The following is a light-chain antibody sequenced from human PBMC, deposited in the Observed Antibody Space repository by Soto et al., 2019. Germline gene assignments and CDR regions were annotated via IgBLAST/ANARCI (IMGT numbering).Light chain of an antibody. CDR1: QTVSSTY. CDR2: GAS. V-gene: IGKV3-20*01. Sequence: EIVLTQSPGTLSLSPGERATLSCRASQTVSSTYLAWYQQKPGQAPRLLIYGASSRSTGIPDRFSGSGSGTDFTLTISRLEPEDVAVYSCQQYGRSPRTCGKGTEVEIK. CDR3: QQYGRSPRT. J-gene: IGKJ1*01.